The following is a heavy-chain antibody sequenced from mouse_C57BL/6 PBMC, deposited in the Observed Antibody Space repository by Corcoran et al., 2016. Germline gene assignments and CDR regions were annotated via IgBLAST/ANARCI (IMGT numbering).Heavy chain of an antibody. Sequence: QIQLVQSGPELKKPGETVKISCKASGYTFTTYGMSWVKQAPGKGLKWMGWINTYSGVPTYDDDFKGRFAFSLETSASTAYLQINNLKNEDTATYFCGRDSNGYFDVWGTGTTVTVSS. V-gene: IGHV9-3*01. CDR1: GYTFTTYG. D-gene: IGHD2-5*01. J-gene: IGHJ1*03. CDR3: GRDSNGYFDV. CDR2: INTYSGVP.